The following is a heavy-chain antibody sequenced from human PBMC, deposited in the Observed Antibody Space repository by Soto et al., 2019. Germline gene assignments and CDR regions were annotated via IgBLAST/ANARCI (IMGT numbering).Heavy chain of an antibody. Sequence: EVQLVESGGGLVKPGGSLRLSCAASGFTFSSYSMNWVRQAPGKGLEWVSSISSSSSYIYYADSVKGRFNISRDNAKNSLYLQMNSLRAEDTAVYYCARTTDYGSGSYYLYWYFDLWGRGTLVTVSS. CDR2: ISSSSSYI. V-gene: IGHV3-21*01. D-gene: IGHD3-10*01. CDR1: GFTFSSYS. J-gene: IGHJ2*01. CDR3: ARTTDYGSGSYYLYWYFDL.